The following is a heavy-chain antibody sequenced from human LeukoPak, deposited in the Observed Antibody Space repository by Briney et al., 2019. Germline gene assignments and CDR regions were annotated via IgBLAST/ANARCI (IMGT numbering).Heavy chain of an antibody. D-gene: IGHD3-3*01. CDR3: AKYYDFWSGYYTDYYYYMDV. Sequence: PGGSLRLSCAASGFTFDDYGMSWVRQAPGKGLEWVSGINWNGGSTYYADSVKGRFTISRDNSKNTLYLQMNSLRAEDTAVYYCAKYYDFWSGYYTDYYYYMDVWGKGTTVTVSS. J-gene: IGHJ6*03. CDR2: INWNGGST. CDR1: GFTFDDYG. V-gene: IGHV3-20*04.